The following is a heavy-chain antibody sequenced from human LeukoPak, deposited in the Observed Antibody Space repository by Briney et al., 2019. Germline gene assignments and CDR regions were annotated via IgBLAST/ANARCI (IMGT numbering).Heavy chain of an antibody. Sequence: GGSLRLSCAASGFTFDDYGMSWVRQAPGKGLEWVSGINWNGGSTGYADSVKGRFTISRDNAKNSLYLQMNSLRAEDTAVYYCARDREYCSSTSCYNWFDPWGQGTLVTVSS. CDR3: ARDREYCSSTSCYNWFDP. CDR2: INWNGGST. D-gene: IGHD2-2*01. V-gene: IGHV3-20*04. J-gene: IGHJ5*02. CDR1: GFTFDDYG.